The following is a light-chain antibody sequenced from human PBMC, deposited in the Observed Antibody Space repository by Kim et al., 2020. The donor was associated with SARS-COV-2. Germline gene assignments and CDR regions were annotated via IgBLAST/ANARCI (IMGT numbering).Light chain of an antibody. CDR2: GKN. J-gene: IGLJ3*02. CDR3: NSRDSSGNHLGV. V-gene: IGLV3-19*01. Sequence: SELTQDPAVSVALGQTVRITCPGDSLRSYYASWYQQKPGQAPVLVIYGKNNRPSGIPDRFSGSSSGNTASLTITGAQAEDEADYYCNSRDSSGNHLGVFG. CDR1: SLRSYY.